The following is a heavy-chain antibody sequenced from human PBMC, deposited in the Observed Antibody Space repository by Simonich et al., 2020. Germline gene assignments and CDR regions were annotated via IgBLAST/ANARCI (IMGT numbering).Heavy chain of an antibody. CDR3: AREGIAARDAFDI. J-gene: IGHJ3*02. CDR1: GFTFSSYW. Sequence: EVQLVESGGGLVQPGGSLRLSCAASGFTFSSYWVSWVRQAPGKGLEGGANIKQDGSEKYYVDYVKGRFTISRDNAKNSLYLQMNSLRAEDTAVYYCAREGIAARDAFDIWGQGTMVTVSS. D-gene: IGHD6-6*01. V-gene: IGHV3-7*01. CDR2: IKQDGSEK.